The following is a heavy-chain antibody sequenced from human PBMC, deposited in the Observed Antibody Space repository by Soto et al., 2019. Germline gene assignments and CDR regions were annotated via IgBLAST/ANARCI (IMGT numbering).Heavy chain of an antibody. CDR1: GGTFSSYA. Sequence: QVQLVQSGAEVKKPGSSVKVSCKASGGTFSSYAISWVRQAPGQGLEWMGGIIPIFGTANYAQKFQGRVTITADESTSTAYMELSSLRSEDTAVYYCARGTAPVAEVDYYCGMDVWGQGTTVTVSS. J-gene: IGHJ6*02. CDR2: IIPIFGTA. CDR3: ARGTAPVAEVDYYCGMDV. V-gene: IGHV1-69*01. D-gene: IGHD6-19*01.